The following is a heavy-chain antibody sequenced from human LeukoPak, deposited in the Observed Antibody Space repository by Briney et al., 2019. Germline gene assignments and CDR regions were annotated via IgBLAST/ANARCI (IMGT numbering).Heavy chain of an antibody. CDR2: IIPIFGTA. CDR3: ARLVEDAFDI. CDR1: GGTFSSYA. D-gene: IGHD2-15*01. Sequence: GASVKVSCKASGGTFSSYAISWVRQAPGQGLEWMGGIIPIFGTANYAQKFQGRVTITTDESTSTAYMELSSLRSEDTAVYYCARLVEDAFDIWGQGTMVTVSS. J-gene: IGHJ3*02. V-gene: IGHV1-69*05.